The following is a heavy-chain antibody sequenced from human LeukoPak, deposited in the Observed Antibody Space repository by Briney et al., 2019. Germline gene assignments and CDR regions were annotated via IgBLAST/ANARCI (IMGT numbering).Heavy chain of an antibody. CDR3: AGGFCSSTNCYQGPFDF. Sequence: GGPLRLSCAASGFTFSSAWMTWVRQAPGKGLEWVGHIKNKTNGGTTDYAAPVKGRFIISRDDSKNTLYLQMNSLRTEDTAVYYCAGGFCSSTNCYQGPFDFWGQGTLVTVSS. CDR1: GFTFSSAW. CDR2: IKNKTNGGTT. J-gene: IGHJ4*02. D-gene: IGHD2-2*01. V-gene: IGHV3-15*01.